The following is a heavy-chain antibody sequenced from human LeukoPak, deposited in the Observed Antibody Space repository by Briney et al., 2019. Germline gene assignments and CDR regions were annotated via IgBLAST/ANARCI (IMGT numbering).Heavy chain of an antibody. CDR1: GFTFSSYS. CDR3: ARAGYSSSWYLY. V-gene: IGHV3-48*01. J-gene: IGHJ4*02. Sequence: GGSLRLSCAASGFTFSSYSMNWVRQAPGKGLEWVSDISRSSTTIYYADSVKGRFTISRDNAKNSLYLQMNSLRAEDTAVYYCARAGYSSSWYLYWGQGTLVTVSS. D-gene: IGHD6-13*01. CDR2: ISRSSTTI.